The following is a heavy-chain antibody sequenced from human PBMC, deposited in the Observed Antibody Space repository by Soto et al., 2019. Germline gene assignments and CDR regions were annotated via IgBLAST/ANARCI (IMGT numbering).Heavy chain of an antibody. CDR3: ARAWGIAAFDY. D-gene: IGHD6-13*01. J-gene: IGHJ4*02. CDR2: INHSGST. Sequence: PSETLSLTCAVYGGSFSGYYWSWIRQPPGKGLEWIGEINHSGSTNYNPSLKSRVTISVDTSKNQFSLKLSSVTAADTAVYYCARAWGIAAFDYWGQGTLVTVSS. V-gene: IGHV4-34*01. CDR1: GGSFSGYY.